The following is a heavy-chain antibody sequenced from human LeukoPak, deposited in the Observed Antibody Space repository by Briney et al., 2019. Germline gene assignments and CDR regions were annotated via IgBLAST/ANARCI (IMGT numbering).Heavy chain of an antibody. Sequence: GGSLRLSCAASGFTFSNAWMSWVRQAPGKGLEWVGRIESKTDGGTTDYAAPVKGRFTISRDDSKNTLYLQMNSLKTEDTAVYYCTTDLPFDYWGQGTLVTVSS. CDR2: IESKTDGGTT. CDR3: TTDLPFDY. V-gene: IGHV3-15*04. CDR1: GFTFSNAW. J-gene: IGHJ4*02.